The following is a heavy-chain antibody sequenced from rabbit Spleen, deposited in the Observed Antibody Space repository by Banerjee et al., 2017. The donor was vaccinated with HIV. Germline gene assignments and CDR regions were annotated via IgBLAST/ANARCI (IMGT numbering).Heavy chain of an antibody. D-gene: IGHD1-1*01. J-gene: IGHJ6*01. Sequence: QALQESGGEQLKPAADRTLTSRTSGGSSSSTSYICCVRQAPGKGLEWIACIDIGSSGFTYFATWAKGRFTCSKSSSTTVTLQMTSLTAADTATYFCARDTSSSFSSYGMDLWGPGTLVTVS. V-gene: IGHV1S40*01. CDR3: ARDTSSSFSSYGMDL. CDR2: IDIGSSGFT. CDR1: GGSSSSTSY.